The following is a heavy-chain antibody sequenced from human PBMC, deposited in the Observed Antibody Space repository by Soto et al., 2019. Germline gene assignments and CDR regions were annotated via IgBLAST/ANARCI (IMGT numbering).Heavy chain of an antibody. CDR2: INPSGGST. Sequence: ASVKVSCKASGYTFTSYYMHWVRQAPGQGLEWMGIINPSGGSTSYAQKFQGRVTMTRDTSTSTVYMELSSLRSEDTAVYYCARGRGRKQLAGGRYYYYGMDVWGQGTTVTVSS. V-gene: IGHV1-46*03. D-gene: IGHD6-13*01. CDR3: ARGRGRKQLAGGRYYYYGMDV. J-gene: IGHJ6*02. CDR1: GYTFTSYY.